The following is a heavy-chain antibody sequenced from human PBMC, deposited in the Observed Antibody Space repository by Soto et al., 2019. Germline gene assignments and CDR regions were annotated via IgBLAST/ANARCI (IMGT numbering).Heavy chain of an antibody. J-gene: IGHJ3*02. Sequence: QVQLVESGGGVVQPGQSLRLSCAASGFTVSNYGMHWVRQAPGKGLEWVAVIWKDGNNKYYRDSVKGRFTISRDNSKNTLELQMSSLRGEDTAVYYCVRGEEWTDEAFDIWCQGTMVTVSS. CDR2: IWKDGNNK. D-gene: IGHD3-3*01. CDR3: VRGEEWTDEAFDI. V-gene: IGHV3-33*01. CDR1: GFTVSNYG.